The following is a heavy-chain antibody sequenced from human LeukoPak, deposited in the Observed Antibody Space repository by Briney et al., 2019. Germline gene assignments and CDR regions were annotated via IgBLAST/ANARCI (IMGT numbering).Heavy chain of an antibody. CDR3: ARWLGADCDGDCYDY. D-gene: IGHD2-21*01. CDR1: GGTFSSYA. V-gene: IGHV1-69*04. J-gene: IGHJ4*02. CDR2: IIPIFGIA. Sequence: SVKVSCKASGGTFSSYAINWVRQAPGQGLEWMGRIIPIFGIANYAQKFQGRVTITADKSTSTAYMELSSLRSEDTAVYYCARWLGADCDGDCYDYWGQGTLVTVSS.